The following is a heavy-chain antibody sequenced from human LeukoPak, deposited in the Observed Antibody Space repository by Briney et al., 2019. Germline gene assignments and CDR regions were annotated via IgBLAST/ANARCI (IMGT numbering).Heavy chain of an antibody. D-gene: IGHD3-10*01. J-gene: IGHJ4*02. CDR3: ASSRGQGSGSYYFDY. V-gene: IGHV4-39*07. CDR2: INHSGST. Sequence: SETLSLTCTVSGGSISSSSYYWSWIRQPPGKGLEWIGEINHSGSTNYNPSLKSRVTISVDTSKNQFSLKLSSVTAVDTAVYYCASSRGQGSGSYYFDYWGQGTLVAVSS. CDR1: GGSISSSSYY.